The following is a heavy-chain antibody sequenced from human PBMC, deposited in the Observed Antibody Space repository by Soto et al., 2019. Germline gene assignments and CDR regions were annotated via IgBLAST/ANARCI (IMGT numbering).Heavy chain of an antibody. D-gene: IGHD3-16*01. CDR3: ARVPGDWGDFILGYNWFDP. J-gene: IGHJ5*02. V-gene: IGHV4-39*07. Sequence: SETLSLTFTVSGGSISSSSYYWGWIRQPPGKGLDWIGSIYYIGSTYYNPSLKSRVTISVDTSKNQFSLKLSSVTAADTAVYYCARVPGDWGDFILGYNWFDPWGQGTLVTVSS. CDR2: IYYIGST. CDR1: GGSISSSSYY.